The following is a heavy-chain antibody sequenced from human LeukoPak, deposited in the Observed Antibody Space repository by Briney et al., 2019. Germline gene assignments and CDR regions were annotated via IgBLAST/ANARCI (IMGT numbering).Heavy chain of an antibody. D-gene: IGHD1-1*01. J-gene: IGHJ4*02. V-gene: IGHV4-39*07. CDR1: GGSITSSSYY. Sequence: SETLSLTCTVSGGSITSSSYYWGWIRQPPGKGLEWIGSIYYSGNTHYHPSLKSRVTISVDTSKNQFSLRLSSVTAADTAVYYCARPNWNDLHFDYWGQGTLVTVSS. CDR2: IYYSGNT. CDR3: ARPNWNDLHFDY.